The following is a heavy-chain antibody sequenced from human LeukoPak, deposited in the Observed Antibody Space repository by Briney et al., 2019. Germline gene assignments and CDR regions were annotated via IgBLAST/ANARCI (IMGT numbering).Heavy chain of an antibody. CDR3: AKGGVWGSYRKYYFDY. J-gene: IGHJ4*02. Sequence: GGSLRLSCAASGFTFSSYEMNWVRQAPGKGLEWVSYISGSGGSTYYADSVKGRFTISRDNSKNTLYLQMNSLRAEDTAVYYCAKGGVWGSYRKYYFDYWGQGTLVTVSS. D-gene: IGHD3-16*02. CDR2: ISGSGGST. V-gene: IGHV3-23*01. CDR1: GFTFSSYE.